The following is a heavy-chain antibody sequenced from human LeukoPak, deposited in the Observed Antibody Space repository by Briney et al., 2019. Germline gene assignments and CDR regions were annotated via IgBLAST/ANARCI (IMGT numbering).Heavy chain of an antibody. D-gene: IGHD3-3*01. Sequence: SETLSLTCTVSDASRTSYYWSWIRQPPGKGLEWIGFIFYSGSTSYNPALKSRVAISVDPSKSKFSLNLNSVTAADTAVHYCATSRKDWIGFFDIWSQGTLVTVSS. V-gene: IGHV4-59*01. CDR3: ATSRKDWIGFFDI. CDR1: DASRTSYY. J-gene: IGHJ4*02. CDR2: IFYSGST.